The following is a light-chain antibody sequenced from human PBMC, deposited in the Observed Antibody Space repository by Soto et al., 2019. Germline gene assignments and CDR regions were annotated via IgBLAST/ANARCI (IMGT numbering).Light chain of an antibody. Sequence: SVLTQPASVSGSPGQSITISCTGISSDVGGYIYVSWYQQHPGKAPKLMIYDVNNRPSGVSNRFSGSKSGNTASLTISGLQAEDEADYYCSSYTSSSTSFGTGTKVTVL. CDR2: DVN. CDR3: SSYTSSSTS. J-gene: IGLJ1*01. CDR1: SSDVGGYIY. V-gene: IGLV2-14*01.